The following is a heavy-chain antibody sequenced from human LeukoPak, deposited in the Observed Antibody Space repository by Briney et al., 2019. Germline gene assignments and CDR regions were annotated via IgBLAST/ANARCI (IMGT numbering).Heavy chain of an antibody. Sequence: ASVKVSCKASGYTFTGYYMHWVRQAPGQGLEWMGWINPNSGGTNYAQKFQGRVTMTRDTSISTAYMELSRLRSDDTAVYYCARESSMDPLGFDYWGQGTLVTVAS. V-gene: IGHV1-2*02. CDR1: GYTFTGYY. D-gene: IGHD3-16*01. CDR2: INPNSGGT. CDR3: ARESSMDPLGFDY. J-gene: IGHJ4*02.